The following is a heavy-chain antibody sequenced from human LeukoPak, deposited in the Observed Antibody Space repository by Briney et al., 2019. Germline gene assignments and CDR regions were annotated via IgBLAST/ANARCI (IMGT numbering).Heavy chain of an antibody. Sequence: PGGSLRLSCAASGFTFSTYWMSWVRQAPGKGLEWVANIKQEGSAEYYVDSVKGRYTISRDNPKKTLYLQMNSLRAEDTAVYYCARGGNSYGPYFDGWGRGTLVTV. CDR3: ARGGNSYGPYFDG. CDR2: IKQEGSAE. CDR1: GFTFSTYW. D-gene: IGHD5-18*01. J-gene: IGHJ4*02. V-gene: IGHV3-7*01.